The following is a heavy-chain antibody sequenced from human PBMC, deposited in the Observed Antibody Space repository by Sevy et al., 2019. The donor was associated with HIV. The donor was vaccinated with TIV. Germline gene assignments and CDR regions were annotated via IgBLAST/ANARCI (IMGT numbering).Heavy chain of an antibody. CDR2: IITKNHGGTP. CDR3: ARHAREAWRGSGVYYNVTDGFDP. V-gene: IGHV3-49*04. Sequence: GGSLRLSCTGSGFNIADYYMTWVRQAPGKGLDWVGFIITKNHGGTPEYGASVKGRFTISRDDSKNTFYLQMHSLKTEDTGIYYCARHAREAWRGSGVYYNVTDGFDPWGQGTLVTVSS. D-gene: IGHD3-10*01. CDR1: GFNIADYY. J-gene: IGHJ5*02.